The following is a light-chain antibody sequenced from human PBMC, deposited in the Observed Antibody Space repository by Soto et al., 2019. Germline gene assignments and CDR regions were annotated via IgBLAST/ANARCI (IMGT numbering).Light chain of an antibody. CDR1: NSDIGSSSD. J-gene: IGLJ2*01. CDR2: GYN. Sequence: QSVLTQPPSVSGAPGQRVTISCAGSNSDIGSSSDVHWYQQVPGTAPRLLISGYNNRPSGVPNRFSASKSGTSASLAITGLQAEDEADYYCQSYDRSLSVVVFGGGTKVTVL. V-gene: IGLV1-40*01. CDR3: QSYDRSLSVVV.